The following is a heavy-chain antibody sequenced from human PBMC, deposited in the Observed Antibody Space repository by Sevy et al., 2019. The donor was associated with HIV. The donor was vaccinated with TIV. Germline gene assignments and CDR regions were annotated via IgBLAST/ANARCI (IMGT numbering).Heavy chain of an antibody. Sequence: ASVKVSCKASGYTFTTYRITWGRQAPGRGLEWMGWVSPHNGDTDYAQKFQGRVTMITDTSTSTAFMELRSLRSDDTALYYCARSYCSGGRCYSLAYWGQGTLVTVSS. CDR1: GYTFTTYR. D-gene: IGHD2-15*01. V-gene: IGHV1-18*01. J-gene: IGHJ4*02. CDR3: ARSYCSGGRCYSLAY. CDR2: VSPHNGDT.